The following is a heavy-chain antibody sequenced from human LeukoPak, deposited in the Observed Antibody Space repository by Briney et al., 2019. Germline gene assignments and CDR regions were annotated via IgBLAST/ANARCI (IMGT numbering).Heavy chain of an antibody. V-gene: IGHV1-18*01. CDR3: AREGYSYAVDY. Sequence: ASVKVSCKASGYTFTSYGISWVRQAPGQGLEWMGWISAYNGNTSYAQKFQGRVTMTRDTSTSTVYMELSSLRSEDTAVYYCAREGYSYAVDYWGQGTLVTVSS. D-gene: IGHD5-18*01. CDR2: ISAYNGNT. CDR1: GYTFTSYG. J-gene: IGHJ4*02.